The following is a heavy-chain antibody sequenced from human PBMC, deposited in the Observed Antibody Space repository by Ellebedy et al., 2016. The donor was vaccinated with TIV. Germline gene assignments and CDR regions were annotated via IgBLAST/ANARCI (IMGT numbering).Heavy chain of an antibody. Sequence: MPSETLSLTCTVSGVSMSSGDYYWAWIRQSPGKGLEWIGSVRYSGDSYYNPSLQRRITISVDTSKNQSSLSLTSVTAADTALYFCARHRGFYSGWTFDYWGLGTLVTVSS. V-gene: IGHV4-39*07. CDR2: VRYSGDS. D-gene: IGHD5-12*01. J-gene: IGHJ4*02. CDR3: ARHRGFYSGWTFDY. CDR1: GVSMSSGDYY.